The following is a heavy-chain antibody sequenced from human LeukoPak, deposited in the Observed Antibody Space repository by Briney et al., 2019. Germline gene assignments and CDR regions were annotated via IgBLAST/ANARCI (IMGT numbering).Heavy chain of an antibody. J-gene: IGHJ3*02. D-gene: IGHD3-22*01. CDR3: ATGGFYYYDSSGPAMDAFDI. V-gene: IGHV1-18*01. Sequence: ASVQVSCKTSGYIFGHNGISWVRQAPGQGPEWMGWISAYYGDTKYAQKFQGRVTMTRDTSTSTVYMELRSLRSDDTAVYYCATGGFYYYDSSGPAMDAFDIWGQGTMVTVSS. CDR1: GYIFGHNG. CDR2: ISAYYGDT.